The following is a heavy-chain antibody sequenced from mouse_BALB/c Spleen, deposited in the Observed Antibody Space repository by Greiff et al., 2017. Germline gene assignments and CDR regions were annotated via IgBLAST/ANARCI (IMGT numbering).Heavy chain of an antibody. Sequence: VQRVESGPELVKPGASMKISCKASGYSFTGYTMYWVKQRPGQGLEWIGEINPSNGGTNFNEKFKSKATLTVDKSSSTAYMQLSSLTSEDSAVYYCTRSGYYYGSSYGAMDYWGQGTSVTVSS. J-gene: IGHJ4*01. V-gene: IGHV1S81*02. D-gene: IGHD1-1*01. CDR3: TRSGYYYGSSYGAMDY. CDR1: GYSFTGYT. CDR2: INPSNGGT.